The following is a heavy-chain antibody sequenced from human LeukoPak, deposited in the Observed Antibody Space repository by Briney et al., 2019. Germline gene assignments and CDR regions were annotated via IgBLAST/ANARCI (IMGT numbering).Heavy chain of an antibody. CDR1: GFTFDNYL. CDR2: IKEDGRAK. CDR3: ARDRESNWFPYLDS. J-gene: IGHJ4*02. V-gene: IGHV3-7*04. D-gene: IGHD6-13*01. Sequence: PGGSLRLSCAASGFTFDNYLMSWVRQIPGKGLEWMANIKEDGRAKYYVDSVRGRFIISRDNAKNALYLQMDSLRAEDTAVYYCARDRESNWFPYLDSWGRGTLVTVSS.